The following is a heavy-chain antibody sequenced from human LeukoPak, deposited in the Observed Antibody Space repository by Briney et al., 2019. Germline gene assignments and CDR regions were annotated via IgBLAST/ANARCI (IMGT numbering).Heavy chain of an antibody. V-gene: IGHV3-48*03. J-gene: IGHJ3*02. CDR1: GFTFSNYE. CDR2: ISISGSTI. Sequence: GRSLRLSCAASGFTFSNYEMNWVRQAPGKGLEWVSYISISGSTISYADSVKGRFTISRDNSQNTLYLQMDSLRPEDTAVYYCARLSDSSTYGAFDIWGHGTMVTVSS. D-gene: IGHD3-22*01. CDR3: ARLSDSSTYGAFDI.